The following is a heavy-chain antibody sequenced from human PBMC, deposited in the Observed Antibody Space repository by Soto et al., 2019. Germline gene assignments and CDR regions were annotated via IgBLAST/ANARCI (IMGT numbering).Heavy chain of an antibody. CDR3: TTGWWPPPTI. CDR1: GFTFSNAW. CDR2: IKSKTDCGTT. J-gene: IGHJ4*02. Sequence: GGSLRLSCAASGFTFSNAWMNWVRQAPGKGLEWVGRIKSKTDCGTTDYAAPVKGRFTISRDDSKNTLYLQMNSLKTEDTAVYYCTTGWWPPPTIWGQGTLVTVSS. V-gene: IGHV3-15*07. D-gene: IGHD2-15*01.